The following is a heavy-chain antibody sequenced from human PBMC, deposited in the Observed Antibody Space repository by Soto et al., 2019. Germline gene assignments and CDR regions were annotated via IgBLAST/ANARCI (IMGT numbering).Heavy chain of an antibody. D-gene: IGHD6-13*01. CDR3: ARDLWYSSSLLDP. J-gene: IGHJ5*02. CDR1: GFRFDGYA. Sequence: GGSLRLSCAVSGFRFDGYAMHWVRQAPGKGLEWVSGISWNSGIIGYADSVKGRFTISRDNAENSLYLHMNSLRAEDTAVYYCARDLWYSSSLLDPWGQGTLVTVSS. V-gene: IGHV3-9*01. CDR2: ISWNSGII.